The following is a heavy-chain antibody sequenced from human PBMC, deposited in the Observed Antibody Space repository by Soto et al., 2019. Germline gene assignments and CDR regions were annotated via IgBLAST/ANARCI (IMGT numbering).Heavy chain of an antibody. CDR3: ARDRGGYRDGPSYYYGMDV. CDR1: GFTVSSNY. D-gene: IGHD5-18*01. V-gene: IGHV3-53*04. CDR2: IYSGGST. Sequence: EVQLVESGGGLVQPGGSLRLSCAASGFTVSSNYMSWVRQAPGKGLEWVSVIYSGGSTYYADSVKGRFTISRHNSKNTLYLQMNSLRAEATAVYYCARDRGGYRDGPSYYYGMDVWGQGTTVTVSS. J-gene: IGHJ6*02.